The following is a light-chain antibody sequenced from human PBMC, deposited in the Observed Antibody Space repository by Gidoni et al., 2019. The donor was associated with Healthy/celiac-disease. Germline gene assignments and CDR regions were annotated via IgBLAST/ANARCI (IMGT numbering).Light chain of an antibody. V-gene: IGLV2-23*02. CDR3: CSYAGSSTSGVYV. CDR1: SSDVGSYNL. Sequence: QSALTQPASVSGSPGQSITLPCTGTSSDVGSYNLVSWYQQHPGKAPKLRIYEVSKRPSGVSNRFSGSKSGNTASRTISGLQAEDEADYYCCSYAGSSTSGVYVFGTGTKVTVL. CDR2: EVS. J-gene: IGLJ1*01.